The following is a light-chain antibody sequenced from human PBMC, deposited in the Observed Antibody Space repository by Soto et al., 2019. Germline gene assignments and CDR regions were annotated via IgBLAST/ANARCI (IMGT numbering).Light chain of an antibody. CDR1: QNLMHSNGYNY. Sequence: DIVMTQSPLSLPVTSGEPASISCRSSQNLMHSNGYNYLDWYLQKPGQSPQLLIYLGSNRASGVPDRFSGRGSGTDFTLEISRVEPEDVGVYYCMQTLQTPTFGQGTKVDIK. J-gene: IGKJ1*01. CDR2: LGS. V-gene: IGKV2-28*01. CDR3: MQTLQTPT.